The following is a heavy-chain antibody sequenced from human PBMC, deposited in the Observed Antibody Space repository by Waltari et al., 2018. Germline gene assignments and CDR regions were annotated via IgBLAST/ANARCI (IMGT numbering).Heavy chain of an antibody. CDR3: GRSRCSSTSCFHFDY. J-gene: IGHJ4*02. CDR2: IYTSGST. CDR1: GGSISSYY. D-gene: IGHD2-2*01. Sequence: QVQLQESGPGLVKPSETLSLTCTVSGGSISSYYWSWIRQPAGKGLEWIGRIYTSGSTNYNPSLKSRVTMSVDTSKNQFSLKLSSVTAADTAVYYCGRSRCSSTSCFHFDYWGQGTLVTVSS. V-gene: IGHV4-4*07.